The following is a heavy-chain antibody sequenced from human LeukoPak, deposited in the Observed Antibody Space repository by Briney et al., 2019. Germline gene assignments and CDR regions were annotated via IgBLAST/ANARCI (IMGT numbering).Heavy chain of an antibody. J-gene: IGHJ4*02. CDR3: AKRGVVIRVILVGFHKEAYYFES. Sequence: GGSLRLSCAVSGITLSNYSMSWVRQAPGKGLEWVAGISDSGGRTNYADSVKGRFTISRDNPKNTLYLQMNSLRAEDTAFYFCAKRGVVIRVILVGFHKEAYYFESWGQGALVTVSS. V-gene: IGHV3-23*01. CDR1: GITLSNYS. D-gene: IGHD3/OR15-3a*01. CDR2: ISDSGGRT.